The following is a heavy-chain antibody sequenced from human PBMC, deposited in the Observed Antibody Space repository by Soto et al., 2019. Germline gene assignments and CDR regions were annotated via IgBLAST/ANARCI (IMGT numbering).Heavy chain of an antibody. CDR2: IIPIFGTA. Sequence: QVPLVQSGAEVKKPGSSVKVSCKASGGTFSSYAISWVRQAPGQGLEWMGGIIPIFGTANYAQKFQGRVTITADKSTSTAYMELSSLRSEDTAVYYCARVSTGTGRWYYFDYWGQGTLVTVSS. J-gene: IGHJ4*02. CDR3: ARVSTGTGRWYYFDY. V-gene: IGHV1-69*06. CDR1: GGTFSSYA. D-gene: IGHD6-13*01.